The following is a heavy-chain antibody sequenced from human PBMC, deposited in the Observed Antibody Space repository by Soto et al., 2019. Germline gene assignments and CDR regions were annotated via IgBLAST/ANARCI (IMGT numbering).Heavy chain of an antibody. CDR1: GRSITGHY. CDR2: SHYSGNT. D-gene: IGHD3-9*01. J-gene: IGHJ3*02. V-gene: IGHV4-59*08. Sequence: SETLSLTCPFAGRSITGHYWSWIRLSPGKGLEWIGYSHYSGNTNYNPSLKSRVTMSLDTSKNQFSLKLCSVTATDTAVYYCAKYDLLTGTHDAFDIWGQGTMVT. CDR3: AKYDLLTGTHDAFDI.